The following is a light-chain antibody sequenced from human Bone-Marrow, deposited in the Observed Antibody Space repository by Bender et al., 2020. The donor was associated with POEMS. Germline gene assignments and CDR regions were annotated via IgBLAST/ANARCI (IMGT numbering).Light chain of an antibody. J-gene: IGLJ3*02. CDR2: SDD. CDR1: SIGRNP. CDR3: STWDDRLNAWL. Sequence: QSVLTQPPSASGTPGQRVTISCSGGSIGRNPIHWYQQLPGTAPRLVIYSDDRRPSGVPNRFSASKSGSSASRAIRGLQAEDAADYYCSTWDDRLNAWLFGGGTKLTVL. V-gene: IGLV1-44*01.